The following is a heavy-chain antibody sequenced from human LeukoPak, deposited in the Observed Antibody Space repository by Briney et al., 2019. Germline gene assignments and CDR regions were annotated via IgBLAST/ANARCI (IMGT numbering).Heavy chain of an antibody. Sequence: GGSLRLSCAASGFTFSSYDMHWVRQATGKGLEWVSAIGTAGDTYYPGSVKGRFTISRENAKNSLYLQMNSLRAGDTAVYYCARVSQSATVTIFDYWGQGTLVTVSS. CDR2: IGTAGDT. J-gene: IGHJ4*02. D-gene: IGHD4-17*01. V-gene: IGHV3-13*01. CDR3: ARVSQSATVTIFDY. CDR1: GFTFSSYD.